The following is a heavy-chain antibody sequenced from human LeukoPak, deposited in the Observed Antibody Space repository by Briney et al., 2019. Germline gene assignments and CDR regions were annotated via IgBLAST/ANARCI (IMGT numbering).Heavy chain of an antibody. J-gene: IGHJ4*02. D-gene: IGHD3-3*01. CDR2: IYYSGST. Sequence: SQTLSLTCTVSGGSISSGGYYWSWIRQHPGTGLEWIGYIYYSGSTYYNPSLKSRVTISVDTSKNQFSLKLSSVTAADTAVYYCASAIEGSGYLDYWGQGTLVTVSS. V-gene: IGHV4-31*03. CDR3: ASAIEGSGYLDY. CDR1: GGSISSGGYY.